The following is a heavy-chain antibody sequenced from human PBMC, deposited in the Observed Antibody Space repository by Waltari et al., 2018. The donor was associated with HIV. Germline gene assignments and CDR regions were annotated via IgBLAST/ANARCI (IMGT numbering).Heavy chain of an antibody. J-gene: IGHJ3*02. Sequence: QVQLQESGPGLVKPSQTLSLTCTVSGGSISSGGYYWSWLRQHPGKGLEWIGYIYYSGSTYYNPSLKSRVTISVDTSKNQFSLKLSSVTAADTAVYYCARVRVRDGYNSAFDIWGQGTMVTVSS. CDR3: ARVRVRDGYNSAFDI. CDR1: GGSISSGGYY. CDR2: IYYSGST. V-gene: IGHV4-31*03. D-gene: IGHD5-12*01.